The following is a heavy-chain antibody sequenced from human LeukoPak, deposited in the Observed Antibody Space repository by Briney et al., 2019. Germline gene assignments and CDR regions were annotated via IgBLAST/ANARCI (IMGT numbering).Heavy chain of an antibody. CDR1: GFTVSNSY. J-gene: IGHJ6*02. Sequence: GGSLRLSCAASGFTVSNSYMNWVRQAPGKGLEWVSVIYSGGSTYYADSVKGRFTISRDNSKNTLYLQMNTLRAEDTAVYYCARYNYDSGSYPAGWGQGTTVTVSS. CDR3: ARYNYDSGSYPAG. D-gene: IGHD3-10*01. V-gene: IGHV3-53*01. CDR2: IYSGGST.